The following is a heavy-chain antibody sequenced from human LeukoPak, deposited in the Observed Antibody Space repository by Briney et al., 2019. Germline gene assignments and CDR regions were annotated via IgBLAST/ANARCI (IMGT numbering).Heavy chain of an antibody. CDR2: ISPHNGST. V-gene: IGHV1-18*01. CDR3: ARDLNYVTLGYDILADVGYYFDY. J-gene: IGHJ4*02. D-gene: IGHD3-9*01. Sequence: ASVKVSCKASGYTFTMYGISWVRQAPGQGLQWLGWISPHNGSTKYAQDLQGRVSMTTDTSTSTAYLELRSLRSDDKAIYYCARDLNYVTLGYDILADVGYYFDYWGQGSLVTVSS. CDR1: GYTFTMYG.